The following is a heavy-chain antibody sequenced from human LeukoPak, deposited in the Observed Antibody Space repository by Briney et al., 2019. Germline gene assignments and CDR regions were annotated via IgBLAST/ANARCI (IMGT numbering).Heavy chain of an antibody. D-gene: IGHD6-13*01. CDR3: ARGGSWYGY. J-gene: IGHJ4*02. V-gene: IGHV4-59*11. Sequence: PSETLSLTCSVSGGSISSHYWSWIRQPPGKGLEWIGYIFYSGSTDYNPSPKSRVTISVDTSRNQFSLKLSSVTAADTAVYYCARGGSWYGYWGQGTLVTVSS. CDR2: IFYSGST. CDR1: GGSISSHY.